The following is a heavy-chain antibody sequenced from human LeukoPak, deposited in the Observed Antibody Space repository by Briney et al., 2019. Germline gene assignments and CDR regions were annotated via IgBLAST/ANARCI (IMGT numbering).Heavy chain of an antibody. J-gene: IGHJ4*02. Sequence: GRSLRLSCAGSGFTYDDYAMHWVRQAPGKGLEWVSSISWNSGNIAYADSVKGRFTISRDNAKNSLYLQMNSLRPDDLALYYCAKGHSSSPWSIFDYWGQGTLVTVSS. CDR1: GFTYDDYA. V-gene: IGHV3-9*03. CDR2: ISWNSGNI. CDR3: AKGHSSSPWSIFDY. D-gene: IGHD6-19*01.